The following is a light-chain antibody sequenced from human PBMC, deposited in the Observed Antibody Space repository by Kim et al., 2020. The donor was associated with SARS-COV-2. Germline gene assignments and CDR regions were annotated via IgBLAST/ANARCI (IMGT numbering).Light chain of an antibody. CDR2: GKN. CDR1: SLTKYY. J-gene: IGLJ6*01. Sequence: SSELTQDPPVSVALGQTVTITCQGDSLTKYYASWYQQKPGQAPKLVIYGKNNRPSGIPDRFSGSSSGNTASLTITGAQAEDETDYYCASRDSSGNHLLFGGGTKVTVL. V-gene: IGLV3-19*01. CDR3: ASRDSSGNHLL.